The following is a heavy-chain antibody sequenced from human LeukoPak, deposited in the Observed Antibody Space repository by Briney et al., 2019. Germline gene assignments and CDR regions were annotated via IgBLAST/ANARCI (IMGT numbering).Heavy chain of an antibody. Sequence: KSGGSLRLSCAASGFAVGSNYMTWVRQAPGQGLEWVSIIYSGGITYFADSVKGRFTISRDNSKNTLYLQMNSLRAEDTAVYYCARDAHIVRGVNPLDYWGQGTLVTVSS. V-gene: IGHV3-53*01. CDR3: ARDAHIVRGVNPLDY. D-gene: IGHD3-10*01. CDR2: IYSGGIT. CDR1: GFAVGSNY. J-gene: IGHJ4*02.